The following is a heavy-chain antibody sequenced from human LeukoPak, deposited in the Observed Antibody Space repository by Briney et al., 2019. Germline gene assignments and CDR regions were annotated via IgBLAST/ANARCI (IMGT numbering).Heavy chain of an antibody. V-gene: IGHV6-1*01. CDR3: ARARHHDMRPFDI. CDR1: GDSVSSNSAA. Sequence: SQTLSLTCAISGDSVSSNSAAWTWIRESPSRGLEWLGRTFYRSKWYNDYAESVKSRIIISPDTSKNQFSLQLNSVTPEDTAVYYCARARHHDMRPFDIWGQGTMVTVSS. J-gene: IGHJ3*02. D-gene: IGHD3-9*01. CDR2: TFYRSKWYN.